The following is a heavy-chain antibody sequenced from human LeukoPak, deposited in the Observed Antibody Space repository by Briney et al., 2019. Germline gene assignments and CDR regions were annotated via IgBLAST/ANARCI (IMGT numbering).Heavy chain of an antibody. Sequence: SVKVSCKASGGTFISYAISWVRQAPGQGLAWMGRIIPMFGTANYAQKFQGRVTVTTDESTSTAYMELSSLRSEDTAVYYCASTHSSGWYDDWFDPWGQGTLVTVSS. CDR2: IIPMFGTA. CDR1: GGTFISYA. D-gene: IGHD6-19*01. J-gene: IGHJ5*02. V-gene: IGHV1-69*05. CDR3: ASTHSSGWYDDWFDP.